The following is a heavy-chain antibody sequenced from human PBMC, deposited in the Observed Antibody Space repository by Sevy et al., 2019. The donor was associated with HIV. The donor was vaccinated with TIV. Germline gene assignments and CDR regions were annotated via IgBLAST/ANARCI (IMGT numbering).Heavy chain of an antibody. V-gene: IGHV4-4*02. Sequence: SETLSLTCAVSGGSISSSNWWSWVRQPPGKGLEWIGEIYHSGSTNYNPSLKSRVTISVDKSKNQFSLKLGSVTAADTAVYYCARDGYSLYYYYGMDVWGQGTTVTVSS. CDR3: ARDGYSLYYYYGMDV. CDR1: GGSISSSNW. D-gene: IGHD6-13*01. CDR2: IYHSGST. J-gene: IGHJ6*02.